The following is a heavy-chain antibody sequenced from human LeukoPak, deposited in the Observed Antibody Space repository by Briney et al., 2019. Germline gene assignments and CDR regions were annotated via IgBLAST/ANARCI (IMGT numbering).Heavy chain of an antibody. CDR2: MNPNSGNT. J-gene: IGHJ6*02. V-gene: IGHV1-8*01. CDR1: EYTFTSYD. Sequence: GASVKVSCKASEYTFTSYDINWVRQATGQGLEWMGWMNPNSGNTGYAQKFQGRVTMTRNTSISTAYMELSSLRSEDTAVYYCARVPPYYDSSGYYRGYYYYGMDVWGQGTTVTVSS. CDR3: ARVPPYYDSSGYYRGYYYYGMDV. D-gene: IGHD3-22*01.